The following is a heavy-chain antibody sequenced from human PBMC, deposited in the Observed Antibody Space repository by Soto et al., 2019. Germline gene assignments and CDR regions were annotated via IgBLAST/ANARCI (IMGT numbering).Heavy chain of an antibody. V-gene: IGHV4-39*01. D-gene: IGHD3-22*01. J-gene: IGHJ4*02. Sequence: QLQLQESGPGLVKPSETLSLICSVSGDSINSNPSYWGWIRQPPGKGPEWIANIYAGMTTFYYPSLKSRVTISGDTSKNQISLKMTSVTAGDTAVYYCARGLWGGSGYMYYLDHCGQGILVTVSS. CDR3: ARGLWGGSGYMYYLDH. CDR2: IYAGMTT. CDR1: GDSINSNPSY.